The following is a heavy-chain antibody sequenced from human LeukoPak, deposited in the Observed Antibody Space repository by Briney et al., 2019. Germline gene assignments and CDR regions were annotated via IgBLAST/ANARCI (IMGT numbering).Heavy chain of an antibody. CDR2: IRSKAYGGTT. D-gene: IGHD3-22*01. J-gene: IGHJ3*02. CDR3: TRPLLGDYDSSGFDAFDI. V-gene: IGHV3-49*04. Sequence: GGSLRLSCTASGFTFGDYAMSWVRQAPGKGLEWVGFIRSKAYGGTTEYAASVKGRFTISRDDSKSIAYLQMNSLKTEDTAVYYCTRPLLGDYDSSGFDAFDIWGQGTMVTVSS. CDR1: GFTFGDYA.